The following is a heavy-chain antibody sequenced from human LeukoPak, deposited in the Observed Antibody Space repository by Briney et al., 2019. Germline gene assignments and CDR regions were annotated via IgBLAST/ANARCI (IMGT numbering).Heavy chain of an antibody. V-gene: IGHV4-34*01. D-gene: IGHD2-2*01. CDR1: GLSFNDYY. Sequence: SETPSLTCAVYGLSFNDYYWNWVRQPPGKGLEWIGEINARGDPNYNPSLKSRVTISVDSSKNQFSLTLTSMIAADTAIYYCARGQVPAARGYNWFDPWGQGTLVTVSS. CDR2: INARGDP. J-gene: IGHJ5*02. CDR3: ARGQVPAARGYNWFDP.